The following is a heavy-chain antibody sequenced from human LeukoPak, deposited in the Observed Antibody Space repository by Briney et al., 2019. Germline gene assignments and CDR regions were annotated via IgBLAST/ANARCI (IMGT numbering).Heavy chain of an antibody. CDR3: ARDGYYYDSSGYAHAFDI. Sequence: SETLSLTCTVSGGSISSGSYYWSWIRQPAGKGLGWIGRIYTSGSTNYNPSLKSRVTISVDTSKNQFSLKLSSVTAADTAVYYCARDGYYYDSSGYAHAFDIWGQGTMVTVSS. D-gene: IGHD3-22*01. V-gene: IGHV4-61*02. CDR1: GGSISSGSYY. CDR2: IYTSGST. J-gene: IGHJ3*02.